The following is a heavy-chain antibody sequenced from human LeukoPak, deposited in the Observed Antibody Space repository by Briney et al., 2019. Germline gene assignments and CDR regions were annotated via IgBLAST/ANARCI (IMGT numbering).Heavy chain of an antibody. CDR2: MNPNSGNT. J-gene: IGHJ4*02. CDR3: ARGYSGYSAFDY. D-gene: IGHD5-12*01. Sequence: GASVNVSCKASGYTFISYDINWVRQATGQGLEWMGWMNPNSGNTGYAQKFQGRVTMTRNTSISTAYMELSSLRSEDTAVYYCARGYSGYSAFDYWGQGTPVTVSS. V-gene: IGHV1-8*01. CDR1: GYTFISYD.